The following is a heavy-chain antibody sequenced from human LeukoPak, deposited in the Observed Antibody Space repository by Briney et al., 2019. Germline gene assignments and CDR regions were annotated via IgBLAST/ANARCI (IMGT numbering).Heavy chain of an antibody. CDR2: IWYDGSNK. J-gene: IGHJ4*02. CDR1: GFTFSSYG. D-gene: IGHD3-22*01. V-gene: IGHV3-33*01. CDR3: ATPLDYYDRSDSHQGGD. Sequence: PGGSLRLSCAASGFTFSSYGMHWVRQAPGKGLEWVALIWYDGSNKYYADSVKGRLTISRDNSKNTLYLQMNSLRAEDTAVYYCATPLDYYDRSDSHQGGDWGQGTLVTVSS.